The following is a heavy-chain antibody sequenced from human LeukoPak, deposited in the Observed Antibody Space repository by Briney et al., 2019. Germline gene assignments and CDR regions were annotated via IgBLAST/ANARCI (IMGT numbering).Heavy chain of an antibody. CDR3: ARVLGIAVAGAGY. V-gene: IGHV1-2*02. D-gene: IGHD6-19*01. Sequence: GASVKVSCKASGYTFTGYYMHWVRQAPGQGLAWMGWINPNSGGTNYAQKFQGRVTMTRDTSISTAYMELSRLRSDDTAVYYCARVLGIAVAGAGYWGQGTLVTVSS. CDR1: GYTFTGYY. CDR2: INPNSGGT. J-gene: IGHJ4*02.